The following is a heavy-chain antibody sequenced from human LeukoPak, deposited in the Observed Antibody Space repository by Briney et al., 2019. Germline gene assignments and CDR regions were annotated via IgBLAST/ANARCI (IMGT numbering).Heavy chain of an antibody. Sequence: GGSLRLSCAASGFSVSGNYMSWVRQAPGKGLEWVSAIYSGGSTYYADSVKGRFTISRDNSENTLYLQMNSLRAEDTAVYYCARDKTQGYGMDVWGQGTTVTVSS. CDR1: GFSVSGNY. V-gene: IGHV3-66*01. J-gene: IGHJ6*02. CDR3: ARDKTQGYGMDV. CDR2: IYSGGST.